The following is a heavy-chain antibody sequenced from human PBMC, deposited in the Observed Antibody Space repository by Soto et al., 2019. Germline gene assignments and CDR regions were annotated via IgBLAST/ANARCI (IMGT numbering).Heavy chain of an antibody. CDR1: GGSISHYF. CDR2: INYSGST. CDR3: ARHGCTSGSCYWAEYFQH. Sequence: SETLSLTCTVSGGSISHYFWSWIRQPPGKGLEWIGYINYSGSTNYNPSLKSRVTISVDTSKNHFSLKLSSVTAADTAVYYCARHGCTSGSCYWAEYFQHWGQGTLVTVSS. V-gene: IGHV4-59*08. J-gene: IGHJ1*01. D-gene: IGHD2-2*01.